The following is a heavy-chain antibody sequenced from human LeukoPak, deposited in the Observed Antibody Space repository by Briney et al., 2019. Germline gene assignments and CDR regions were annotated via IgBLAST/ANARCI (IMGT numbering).Heavy chain of an antibody. J-gene: IGHJ4*02. CDR3: ARVVGYYDYVWGSYRHYYFDY. D-gene: IGHD3-16*02. CDR1: GGSISSYY. Sequence: PSETLSLTCTVSGGSISSYYWSWIRQPPGKGLEWIGYIYYSGSTNYNPSLKSRVTISVDTSKNQFSLKLSSVTAADTAVYYWARVVGYYDYVWGSYRHYYFDYWGQGTLVTVSS. CDR2: IYYSGST. V-gene: IGHV4-59*01.